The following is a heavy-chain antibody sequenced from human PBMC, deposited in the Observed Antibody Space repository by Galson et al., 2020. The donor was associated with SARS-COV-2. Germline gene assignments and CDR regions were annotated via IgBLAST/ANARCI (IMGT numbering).Heavy chain of an antibody. D-gene: IGHD3-10*01. CDR3: ARGGSRPIMAFDYYYFYIDV. Sequence: SETLSLTCAVYGGSFSDYSWTWVRQPPGKGLEWIGEISHSGSTNYSPSLKSRVFMSVDTSKNQFSLKVRSVTAADTAVYYCARGGSRPIMAFDYYYFYIDVWGKGTTVTVSS. CDR1: GGSFSDYS. CDR2: ISHSGST. J-gene: IGHJ6*03. V-gene: IGHV4-34*01.